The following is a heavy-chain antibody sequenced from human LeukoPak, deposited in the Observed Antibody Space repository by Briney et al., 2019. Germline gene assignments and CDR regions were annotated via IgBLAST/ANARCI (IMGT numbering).Heavy chain of an antibody. CDR3: ARGSLTGLGDHDAFDI. Sequence: SETQSLTCAVYGGSPSGYYWRWIRQPPGGGLDWIGEINHGGNTNYHPSLKSRFTISVDTSKNQLSLKLSSLTAADTAVYYCARGSLTGLGDHDAFDIWGQGTMVTVSS. CDR1: GGSPSGYY. J-gene: IGHJ3*02. CDR2: INHGGNT. V-gene: IGHV4-34*01. D-gene: IGHD3-16*01.